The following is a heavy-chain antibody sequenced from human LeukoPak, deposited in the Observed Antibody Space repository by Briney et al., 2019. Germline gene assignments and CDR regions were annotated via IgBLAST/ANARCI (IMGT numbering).Heavy chain of an antibody. Sequence: EASVKVSCKGSGYTFTSYGISWVRQAPGQGLEWMGWISAYNGNTNYAQKLQGRVTMTTDTSTSTAYMELRSLRSDDTAVYYCARVLLWFGELLAFDYWGQGTLVTVSS. CDR2: ISAYNGNT. J-gene: IGHJ4*02. V-gene: IGHV1-18*01. CDR1: GYTFTSYG. CDR3: ARVLLWFGELLAFDY. D-gene: IGHD3-10*01.